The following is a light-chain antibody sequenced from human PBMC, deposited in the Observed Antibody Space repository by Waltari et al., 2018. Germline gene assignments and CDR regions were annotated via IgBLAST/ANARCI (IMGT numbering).Light chain of an antibody. CDR1: SRDVGSYNF. Sequence: QSALTQPPSVSGSPGQSGTIPCTGTSRDVGSYNFVSWYQQHPDKAPKLLIYDVNKRPSGVPDRFSGSKSGNTASLTISGLQGEDEADYYCCSYAGSYTYVFGTGTKVTAL. CDR3: CSYAGSYTYV. CDR2: DVN. J-gene: IGLJ1*01. V-gene: IGLV2-11*01.